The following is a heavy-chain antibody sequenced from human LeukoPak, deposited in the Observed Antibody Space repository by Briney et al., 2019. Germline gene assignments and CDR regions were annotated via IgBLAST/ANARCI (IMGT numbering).Heavy chain of an antibody. CDR1: GFTFSRSW. CDR3: ARDYGGSSPFDY. J-gene: IGHJ4*02. D-gene: IGHD4-23*01. CDR2: INSDASTT. Sequence: GGSLRLSCAASGFTFSRSWMHWVRQAPGKGLVWVSCINSDASTTSYADSVKGRFTISRDNAKNTLYLQMNSLRAEDTAVYYCARDYGGSSPFDYWGQGTLVTVSS. V-gene: IGHV3-74*01.